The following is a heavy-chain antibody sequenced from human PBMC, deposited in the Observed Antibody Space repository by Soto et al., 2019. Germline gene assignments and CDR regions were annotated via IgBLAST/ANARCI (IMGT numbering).Heavy chain of an antibody. Sequence: EVQLVESGGGLIQPGGSLRLACAASGFTVSDNYMNWVRQAPGKGLEWVSVIYSGGATKYADSVRGRFTISRDNAKNTVYLQINSLIAEDTAVYYCARERSLRFEEFPPNTFDVWGQGTMVTVSS. CDR2: IYSGGAT. CDR3: ARERSLRFEEFPPNTFDV. V-gene: IGHV3-53*01. CDR1: GFTVSDNY. J-gene: IGHJ3*01. D-gene: IGHD3-10*01.